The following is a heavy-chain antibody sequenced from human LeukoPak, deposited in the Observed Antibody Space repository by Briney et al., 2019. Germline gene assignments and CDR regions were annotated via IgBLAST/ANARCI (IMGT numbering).Heavy chain of an antibody. CDR3: AKDRGAVAGIDFDY. D-gene: IGHD6-19*01. J-gene: IGHJ4*02. V-gene: IGHV3-9*03. CDR2: ISWNSGSI. Sequence: PGGSLRLSCAASGFTFDDYAMHWVRQAPGKGLEWVSGISWNSGSIGYADSVKGRFTISRDNAKNSLYLQMNSLRAEDMALYYCAKDRGAVAGIDFDYWGQGTLVTVSS. CDR1: GFTFDDYA.